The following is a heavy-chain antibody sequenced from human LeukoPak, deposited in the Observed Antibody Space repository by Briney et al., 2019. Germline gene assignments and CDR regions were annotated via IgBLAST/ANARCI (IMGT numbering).Heavy chain of an antibody. CDR2: IIPIFGTA. J-gene: IGHJ3*02. CDR1: GGTFSSYA. D-gene: IGHD7-27*01. Sequence: ASVKVSCKASGGTFSSYAISWVRQAPGQGLEWMGGIIPIFGTANYAQKFQGRVTITTDESTSTAYMELSSLRSEDTAVYYRARDQGPLGPHAFDIWGQGTMVTVSS. V-gene: IGHV1-69*05. CDR3: ARDQGPLGPHAFDI.